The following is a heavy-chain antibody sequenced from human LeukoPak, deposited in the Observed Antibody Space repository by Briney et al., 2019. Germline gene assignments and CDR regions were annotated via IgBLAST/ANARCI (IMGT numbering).Heavy chain of an antibody. D-gene: IGHD3-22*01. CDR1: GGSISSGGYS. CDR2: IYYSGST. J-gene: IGHJ4*02. Sequence: SQTLSLTCAVSGGSISSGGYSWSWIRQPPGKGLEWLGSIYYSGSTYYNPSLKSRVTISVDTSKNQFSLKLSSVTAADTAVYYCARHGYYDSSGYYSSFGYWGQGTLVTVSS. V-gene: IGHV4-30-2*03. CDR3: ARHGYYDSSGYYSSFGY.